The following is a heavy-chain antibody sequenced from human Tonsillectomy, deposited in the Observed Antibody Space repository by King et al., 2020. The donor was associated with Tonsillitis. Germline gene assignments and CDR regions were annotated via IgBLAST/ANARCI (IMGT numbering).Heavy chain of an antibody. Sequence: VQLVESGGGLVKPGGSLRLSCAASGFTFSTYSMNWVRQAPGKGLEWVSSISRSGNYIYYADSVRGRFTISRDNAKNSLYLQMNSLRAEDTAVYYCARDSSTTYYYNSSGQYYFDNWGQGTLVTVSS. V-gene: IGHV3-21*01. CDR2: ISRSGNYI. J-gene: IGHJ4*02. D-gene: IGHD3-22*01. CDR1: GFTFSTYS. CDR3: ARDSSTTYYYNSSGQYYFDN.